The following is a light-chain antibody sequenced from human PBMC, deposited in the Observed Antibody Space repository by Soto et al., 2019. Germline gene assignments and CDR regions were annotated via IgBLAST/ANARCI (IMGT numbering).Light chain of an antibody. CDR3: QQYKSYWT. CDR1: QRISTW. J-gene: IGKJ1*01. CDR2: DAS. V-gene: IGKV1-5*01. Sequence: DIQMTQSPSTLSASVRDGVTITCRASQRISTWLAWYQQKPGKAPKLPISDASSLETGVPSRFSGSGSGTEFTLTINSLQPDDFATYYCQQYKSYWTFGQGTKVDIK.